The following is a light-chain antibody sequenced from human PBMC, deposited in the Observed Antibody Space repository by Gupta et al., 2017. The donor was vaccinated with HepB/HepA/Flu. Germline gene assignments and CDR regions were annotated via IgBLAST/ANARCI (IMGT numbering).Light chain of an antibody. Sequence: EIVLTQSPGTLSLSPGERATLSCRASQSVTGRYLAWYQQKPGQAPRLLMYGTSSRATGIPDRFSGSGSGTDFTLTISRLEPEDFAVYYCQQYINSPLTFGQGTQVEIK. CDR3: QQYINSPLT. CDR2: GTS. V-gene: IGKV3-20*01. CDR1: QSVTGRY. J-gene: IGKJ5*01.